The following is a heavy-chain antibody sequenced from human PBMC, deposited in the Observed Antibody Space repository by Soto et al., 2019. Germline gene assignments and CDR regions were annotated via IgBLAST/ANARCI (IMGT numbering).Heavy chain of an antibody. CDR1: GFSLSTSGVG. CDR2: IYWDDDK. V-gene: IGHV2-5*02. D-gene: IGHD3-22*01. J-gene: IGHJ4*02. CDR3: AHSFLFDSSLDY. Sequence: QITLKESGPTLVKPTQTLTLTCTFSGFSLSTSGVGVGWIRQPPGKALEWLALIYWDDDKRYSPSLKSRLTIXKXXSKNQVVLKMTIMDPVDTATYYCAHSFLFDSSLDYWGQGTLVTVSS.